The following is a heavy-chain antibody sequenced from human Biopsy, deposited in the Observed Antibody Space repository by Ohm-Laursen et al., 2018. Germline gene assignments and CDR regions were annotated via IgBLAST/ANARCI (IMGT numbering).Heavy chain of an antibody. CDR3: VRTWGGYDFDS. Sequence: SLRLSCAAPGFTFHSYAMNWVRQAPGKGLEWISRLDVAEYNIYYADPVRGRFTASRDNSKGMVYLQMDSLRVDDTAVYYCVRTWGGYDFDSWGQGTLVTVSS. CDR2: LDVAEYNI. V-gene: IGHV3-23*01. D-gene: IGHD3-16*01. J-gene: IGHJ4*01. CDR1: GFTFHSYA.